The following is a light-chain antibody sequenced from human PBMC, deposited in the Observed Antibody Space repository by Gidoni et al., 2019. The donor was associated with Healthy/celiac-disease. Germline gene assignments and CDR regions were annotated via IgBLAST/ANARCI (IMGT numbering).Light chain of an antibody. CDR2: DAS. CDR3: QQYDNLPRX. CDR1: QDISNY. J-gene: IGKJ2*01. Sequence: DIQMTQSPSSLSASVGDRVTITCQASQDISNYLNWYQQKPGKAPKLLIYDASNLETGVPSRFSGSGSGTDFTFTISSLQAEDIATYYCQQYDNLPRXFXQGTKLEIK. V-gene: IGKV1-33*01.